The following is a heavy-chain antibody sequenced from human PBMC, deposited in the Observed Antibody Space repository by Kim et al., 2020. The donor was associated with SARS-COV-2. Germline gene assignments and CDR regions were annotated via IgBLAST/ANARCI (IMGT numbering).Heavy chain of an antibody. D-gene: IGHD3-10*01. CDR2: IETGGET. J-gene: IGHJ6*02. CDR3: VRDGSWSLPHSMDV. V-gene: IGHV3-13*01. Sequence: GGSLRLSCAVSGFTFKSHGMHWVRQVIGKGLEWISIIETGGETYYADSVKGRFTISREKAKNSLYLQMSSLRVADTGVYYCVRDGSWSLPHSMDVWGQGTAVTVS. CDR1: GFTFKSHG.